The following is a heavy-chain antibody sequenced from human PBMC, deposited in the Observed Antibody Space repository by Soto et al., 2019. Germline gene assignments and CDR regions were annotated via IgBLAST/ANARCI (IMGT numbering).Heavy chain of an antibody. V-gene: IGHV3-48*01. CDR3: ARDSGDNYYFYYMDV. D-gene: IGHD6-25*01. CDR2: SSGSSSTI. J-gene: IGHJ6*03. CDR1: RFSLSSYS. Sequence: EVQLVESGGGLVQSGGSLRLSCAASRFSLSSYSMNWVRQAPGKGLEWVSYSSGSSSTIYYADSVKGRFTISRDNAKNSLYLHMNSLRAEDTAVYYCARDSGDNYYFYYMDVWGKGTKVTVSS.